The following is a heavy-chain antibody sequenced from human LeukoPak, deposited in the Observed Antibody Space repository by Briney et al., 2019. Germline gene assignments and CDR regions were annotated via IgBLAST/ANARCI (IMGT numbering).Heavy chain of an antibody. Sequence: GGSLRLSCAASGFTFSSYSVNWVRQAPGKGLEWVSSISSSSSYIYYADSVKGRFTISRDNAKNSLYLQMNSLRAEDTAVYYCARDGGGANNYWGQGTLVTVSS. CDR2: ISSSSSYI. D-gene: IGHD1-26*01. CDR1: GFTFSSYS. CDR3: ARDGGGANNY. V-gene: IGHV3-21*01. J-gene: IGHJ4*02.